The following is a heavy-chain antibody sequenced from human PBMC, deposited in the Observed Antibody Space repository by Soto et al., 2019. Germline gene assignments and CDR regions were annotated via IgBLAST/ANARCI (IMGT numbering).Heavy chain of an antibody. J-gene: IGHJ4*02. CDR2: ISSSSSYI. V-gene: IGHV3-21*01. CDR3: ARDPEINYDFWSGYYYFDY. D-gene: IGHD3-3*01. Sequence: GGSLRLSCAASGFTFSSYSMNWVRQAPGKGLEWVSSISSSSSYIYYADSVKGRFTISRDNAKNSLYLQMNSLRAEDTAVYYCARDPEINYDFWSGYYYFDYWGQGTLVTVSS. CDR1: GFTFSSYS.